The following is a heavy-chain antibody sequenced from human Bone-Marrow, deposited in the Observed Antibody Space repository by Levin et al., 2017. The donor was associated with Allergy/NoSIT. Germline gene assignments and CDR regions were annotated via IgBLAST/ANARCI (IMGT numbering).Heavy chain of an antibody. CDR2: IYWDDDK. V-gene: IGHV2-5*02. CDR3: AQWAGISGTGYFDN. CDR1: EFSLSTQGVG. J-gene: IGHJ4*02. D-gene: IGHD6-19*01. Sequence: SGPTLVKPTQTLTLTCTLSEFSLSTQGVGVGWIRQPPGKALEWLGIIYWDDDKRFSPSLKNRLSITKDISTNQVFLEMTKMEPVDTGTYFCAQWAGISGTGYFDNWGQGILVTVSS.